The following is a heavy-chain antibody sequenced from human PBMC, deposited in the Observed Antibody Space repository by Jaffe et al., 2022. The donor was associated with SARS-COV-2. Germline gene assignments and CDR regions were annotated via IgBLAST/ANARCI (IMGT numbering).Heavy chain of an antibody. CDR3: ARVSMITFPATGAFDI. Sequence: QVQLVQSGAEVKKPGASVKVSCKASGYTFTGYYMHWVRQAPGQGLEWMGWINPNSGGTNYAQKFQGRVTMTRDTSISTAYMELSRLRSDDTAVYYCARVSMITFPATGAFDIWGQGTMVTVSS. CDR2: INPNSGGT. V-gene: IGHV1-2*02. D-gene: IGHD3-16*01. J-gene: IGHJ3*02. CDR1: GYTFTGYY.